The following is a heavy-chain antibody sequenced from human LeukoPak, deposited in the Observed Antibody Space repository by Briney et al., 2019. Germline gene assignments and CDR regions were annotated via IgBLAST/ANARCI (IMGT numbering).Heavy chain of an antibody. Sequence: ASVKVSCKASGYTFIRYYMHWVRQAPGQGLEWMGIINPSGGSTSYAQKFQGRVTMTRDTSTSTVYMELSRLRSEDTAVYYCARGGSGDRTDYWGQGTLVSVSS. V-gene: IGHV1-46*01. D-gene: IGHD4-17*01. J-gene: IGHJ4*02. CDR1: GYTFIRYY. CDR3: ARGGSGDRTDY. CDR2: INPSGGST.